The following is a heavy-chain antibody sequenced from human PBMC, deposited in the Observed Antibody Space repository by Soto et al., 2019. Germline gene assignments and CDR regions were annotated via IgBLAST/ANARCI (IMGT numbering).Heavy chain of an antibody. CDR1: GGTFSSYA. J-gene: IGHJ6*02. CDR3: ARGGAAAGTNNYYYYYGMDV. Sequence: VKVSCKASGGTFSSYAISWVRQAPGQGLEWMGGIIPIFGTANYAQKFQGRVTITADESTSTAYMELSSLRSEDTAVYYCARGGAAAGTNNYYYYYGMDVWGQGTTVTVSS. D-gene: IGHD6-13*01. CDR2: IIPIFGTA. V-gene: IGHV1-69*01.